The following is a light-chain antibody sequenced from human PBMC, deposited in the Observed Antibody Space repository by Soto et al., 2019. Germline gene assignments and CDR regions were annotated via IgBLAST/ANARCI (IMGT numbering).Light chain of an antibody. J-gene: IGKJ4*01. CDR2: AAS. CDR3: QQYYRWPVT. Sequence: IVGSHSPATLSVSPEERVTFSCMASLFIANHLAWYQHKPGQSPRLLIHAASTVAPGVPARFSGSWSGAEFTLTIDSLQSDDSAIYYCQQYYRWPVTFGGGGKVDIK. V-gene: IGKV3-15*01. CDR1: LFIANH.